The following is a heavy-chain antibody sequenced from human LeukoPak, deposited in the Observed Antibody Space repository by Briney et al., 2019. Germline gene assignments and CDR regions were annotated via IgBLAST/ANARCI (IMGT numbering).Heavy chain of an antibody. CDR1: GFTFSSYG. D-gene: IGHD6-13*01. CDR2: IWYDGSNK. J-gene: IGHJ4*02. CDR3: ARALPSRGSWLDS. V-gene: IGHV3-33*01. Sequence: GGSLRLSCAASGFTFSSYGMHWVRQAPGKGLEWVAVIWYDGSNKYYADSVKGRFTISRDNSKNTLYLQMNSLRAEDTAVYYCARALPSRGSWLDSWGQGTLVTVSS.